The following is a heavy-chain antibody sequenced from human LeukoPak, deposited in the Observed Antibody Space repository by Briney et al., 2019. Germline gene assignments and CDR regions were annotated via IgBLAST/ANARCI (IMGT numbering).Heavy chain of an antibody. J-gene: IGHJ5*02. D-gene: IGHD3-10*01. Sequence: AGGSLRLSCAASGFSLSDFYMSWIRQSPGKGLEWIGSIYYSGSTYYNPSLKSRVTISVDTSKNQFSLKLSSVTAADTAVYYCARRRITMVRGGNWFDPWGQGTLVTVSS. CDR1: GFSLSDFY. CDR2: IYYSGST. CDR3: ARRRITMVRGGNWFDP. V-gene: IGHV4-39*07.